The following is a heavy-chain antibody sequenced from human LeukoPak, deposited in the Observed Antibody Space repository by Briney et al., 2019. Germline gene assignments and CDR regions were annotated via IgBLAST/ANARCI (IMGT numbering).Heavy chain of an antibody. D-gene: IGHD6-13*01. Sequence: GRSLRLSCAASGFTFSSYGMHWVRQAPGKGLEGVAVISYDGSNKYYADSVKGRFTISRDNSKNTLYLQMNSLRAEDTAVYYCAKQRRSSWYSPFDYWGQGTLVTVSS. CDR1: GFTFSSYG. J-gene: IGHJ4*02. V-gene: IGHV3-30*18. CDR2: ISYDGSNK. CDR3: AKQRRSSWYSPFDY.